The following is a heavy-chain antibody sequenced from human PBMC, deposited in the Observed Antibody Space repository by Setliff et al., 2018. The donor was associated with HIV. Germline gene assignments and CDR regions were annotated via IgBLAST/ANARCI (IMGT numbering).Heavy chain of an antibody. CDR3: AKAYFGGFDV. D-gene: IGHD1-26*01. CDR1: GFPFDVYA. Sequence: SLRLSCVASGFPFDVYAMHWVRQIPGKGLEWVAGITWNSGSVGYADSVKGRFSISRDNSKNTLYLQMNSLRPEDMGFYYCAKAYFGGFDVWGLGTLVTVS. CDR2: ITWNSGSV. J-gene: IGHJ3*01. V-gene: IGHV3-9*03.